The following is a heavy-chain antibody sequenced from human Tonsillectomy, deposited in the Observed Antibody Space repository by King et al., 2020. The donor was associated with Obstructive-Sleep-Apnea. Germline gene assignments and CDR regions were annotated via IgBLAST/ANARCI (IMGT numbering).Heavy chain of an antibody. Sequence: VQLVESGGGVVQPGRSLRLSCAASGFTLSSYAMHWVRQAPGKGLERVAVILNDGSNNFQVDSVKGRFTNSRDNSKNTLYLQMNSLRADDTAMYYCARGRGSYSLDYWGQGTLVTVSS. J-gene: IGHJ4*02. CDR1: GFTLSSYA. CDR2: ILNDGSNN. CDR3: ARGRGSYSLDY. D-gene: IGHD1-26*01. V-gene: IGHV3-30*04.